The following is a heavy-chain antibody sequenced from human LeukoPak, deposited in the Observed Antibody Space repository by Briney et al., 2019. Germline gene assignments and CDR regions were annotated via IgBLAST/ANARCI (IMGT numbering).Heavy chain of an antibody. D-gene: IGHD5-18*01. V-gene: IGHV1-69*04. CDR1: GGTFITYA. J-gene: IGHJ4*02. Sequence: SVKVSRKASGGTFITYAISWVRQAPGQGLEWMGRIIPILGITNYAQKFKGRVTITADKSTNTAYMELSNLRSEDTAVYYCARDRALVRELWSASAFDYWGQGTLVTVSS. CDR2: IIPILGIT. CDR3: ARDRALVRELWSASAFDY.